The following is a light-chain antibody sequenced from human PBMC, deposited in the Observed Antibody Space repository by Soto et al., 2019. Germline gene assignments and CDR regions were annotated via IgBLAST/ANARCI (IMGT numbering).Light chain of an antibody. CDR2: DTS. CDR1: QSVGSF. J-gene: IGKJ5*01. V-gene: IGKV3-11*01. Sequence: EIVLTQSPATLSLSPGERATLSCRASQSVGSFLAWYQQKPGQAPRLLIYDTSIRATGIPARFSGSGSWTDFTLTISSIEPEDFAVYYCQQRNSWPPTFTFGQGTRLEIK. CDR3: QQRNSWPPTFT.